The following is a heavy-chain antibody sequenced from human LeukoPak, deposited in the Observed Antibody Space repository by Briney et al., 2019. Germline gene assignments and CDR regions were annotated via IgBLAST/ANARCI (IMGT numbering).Heavy chain of an antibody. V-gene: IGHV1-18*01. D-gene: IGHD3-3*01. CDR2: ISAYNGNT. CDR3: ARDLRVYDFWSGFLY. J-gene: IGHJ4*02. CDR1: GYTFTSYG. Sequence: ASVKVSCKASGYTFTSYGISWVRQAPGQGLEWMGWISAYNGNTNYAQKLQGRVTMTTDTSTSTAYMELRSLRSDDTAVYYCARDLRVYDFWSGFLYWGQGTLVTVSS.